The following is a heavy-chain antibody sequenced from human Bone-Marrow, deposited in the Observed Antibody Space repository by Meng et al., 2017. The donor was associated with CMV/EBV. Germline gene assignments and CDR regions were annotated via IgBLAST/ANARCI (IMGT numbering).Heavy chain of an antibody. Sequence: TVIVSRKASGGSFSSYAISWVRQAPGQGLEWMGGIIPIFGTANYAQKFQGRVTITTDESTSTAYMELSSLRSEDTAVYYCARSRSWDGLYYYYGMDVWGQGTTVTVSS. D-gene: IGHD6-13*01. V-gene: IGHV1-69*05. CDR2: IIPIFGTA. CDR3: ARSRSWDGLYYYYGMDV. CDR1: GGSFSSYA. J-gene: IGHJ6*02.